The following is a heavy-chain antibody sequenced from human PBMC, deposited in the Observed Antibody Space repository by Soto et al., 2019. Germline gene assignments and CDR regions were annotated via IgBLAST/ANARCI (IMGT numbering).Heavy chain of an antibody. CDR1: GGSISSSSYY. CDR3: ARLTIAAAGSWSYYFDY. CDR2: IYYSGST. D-gene: IGHD6-13*01. J-gene: IGHJ4*02. Sequence: QLQLQESGPGLVKPSETLSLTCTVSGGSISSSSYYWGWIRQPPGKGLEWIGSIYYSGSTYYNPSLKSRVTISVDTSKNQFSLKLSSVTAADTAVYYCARLTIAAAGSWSYYFDYWGQGTLVTVSS. V-gene: IGHV4-39*01.